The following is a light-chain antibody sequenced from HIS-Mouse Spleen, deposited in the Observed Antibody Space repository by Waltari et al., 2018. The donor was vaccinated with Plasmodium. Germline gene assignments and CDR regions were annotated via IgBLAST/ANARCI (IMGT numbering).Light chain of an antibody. CDR2: EVS. V-gene: IGLV2-14*01. CDR3: QSADSSGTYVV. Sequence: QSALTQPASVSGSPGQPITTSCTGTSSDGGGYNYVSWYQQHPGKAPKLMIYEVSNRPSGVSNRFSGSKSGNTASLTISGVQAEDEADYYCQSADSSGTYVVFGGGTKLTVL. CDR1: SSDGGGYNY. J-gene: IGLJ2*01.